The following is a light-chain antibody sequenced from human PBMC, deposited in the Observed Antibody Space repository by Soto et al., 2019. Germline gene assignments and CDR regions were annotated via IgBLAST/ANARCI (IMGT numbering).Light chain of an antibody. V-gene: IGKV1-39*01. CDR3: HQTYNSPLT. CDR1: QSISNY. J-gene: IGKJ4*01. Sequence: DIQMPQSPSSLSASVGDRVTITCRASQSISNYLHWYQQTPGRAPKLVIYSASSLHRGVPSRFSGSGSGTDFTLTISSLQTEDFATYYCHQTYNSPLTFGGGTQVEI. CDR2: SAS.